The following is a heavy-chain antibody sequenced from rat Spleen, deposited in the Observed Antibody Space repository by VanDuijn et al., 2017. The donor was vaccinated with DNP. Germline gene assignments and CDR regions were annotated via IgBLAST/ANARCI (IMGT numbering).Heavy chain of an antibody. J-gene: IGHJ4*01. CDR1: GFTFSKYG. CDR2: ISTSGEYA. D-gene: IGHD1-10*01. CDR3: TRIIATMGYYSMDA. Sequence: EVHLVESGGGLVQPGRSLKLSCVASGFTFSKYGMAWVRQAPTKGLEWVASISTSGEYAHYRDSVKGRFTISRDTAKSTLYLQMDNLRSEDTATYFCTRIIATMGYYSMDAWGQGASVTVSS. V-gene: IGHV5S13*01.